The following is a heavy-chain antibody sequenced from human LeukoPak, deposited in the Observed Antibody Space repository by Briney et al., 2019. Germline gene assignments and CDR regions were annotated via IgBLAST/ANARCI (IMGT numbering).Heavy chain of an antibody. CDR1: GFTFSSYT. CDR3: ARDDY. J-gene: IGHJ4*02. V-gene: IGHV3-30-3*01. CDR2: VSHNGPDK. Sequence: GGSLRLSCAASGFTFSSYTMHWVRQAPGKGLEWVAAVSHNGPDKYYADSVKGRFTISRDNSKNTLHLQMSSLRADDTAVYYCARDDYWGQGTLVTVSS.